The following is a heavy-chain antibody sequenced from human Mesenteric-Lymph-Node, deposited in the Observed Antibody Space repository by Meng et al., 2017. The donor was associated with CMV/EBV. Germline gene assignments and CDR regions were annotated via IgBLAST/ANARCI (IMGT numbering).Heavy chain of an antibody. J-gene: IGHJ6*02. CDR1: GFTFDDYG. CDR2: INWNGGRT. D-gene: IGHD6-13*01. CDR3: ARDRVDIAAGLDV. V-gene: IGHV3-20*04. Sequence: GESLKISCAASGFTFDDYGMSWVRQAPGKGLEWVSGINWNGGRTRYADSVKGRFTISRDNAKNSLYLQMNSLRAEDTALYYCARDRVDIAAGLDVWGQGTTVTVSS.